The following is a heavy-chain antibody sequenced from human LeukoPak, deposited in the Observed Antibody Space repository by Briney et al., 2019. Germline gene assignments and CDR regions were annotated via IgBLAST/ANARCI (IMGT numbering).Heavy chain of an antibody. Sequence: SVKVSCKASGGTFSSYAISWVRQAPGQGLEWMGGIIPIFGTANYAQKFQGRVTITADESTSTAYMELSSLRSEDTAVYYCANRHSSGYYSPFDYWGQGTLVTVSS. CDR2: IIPIFGTA. J-gene: IGHJ4*02. CDR1: GGTFSSYA. CDR3: ANRHSSGYYSPFDY. V-gene: IGHV1-69*01. D-gene: IGHD3-22*01.